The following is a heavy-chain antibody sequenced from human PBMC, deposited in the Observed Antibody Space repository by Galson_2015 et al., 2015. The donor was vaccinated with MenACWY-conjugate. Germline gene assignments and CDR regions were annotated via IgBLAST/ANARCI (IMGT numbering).Heavy chain of an antibody. CDR3: ARVGVISYSDSSGYPLDS. J-gene: IGHJ4*02. CDR1: GFNVISNY. D-gene: IGHD3-22*01. V-gene: IGHV3-66*01. CDR2: INSGGST. Sequence: SLRLSCAASGFNVISNYLSWVRQAPGKGLEWVSLINSGGSTYYADSVKGRFTLSRDNSKNTLYLQMNSLRVEDTAVYYCARVGVISYSDSSGYPLDSWGQGTLVTVSS.